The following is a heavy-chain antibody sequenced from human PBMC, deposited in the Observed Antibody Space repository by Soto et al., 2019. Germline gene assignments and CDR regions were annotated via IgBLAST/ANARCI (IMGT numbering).Heavy chain of an antibody. D-gene: IGHD3-9*01. CDR2: ISSSSSYI. CDR3: ARDHRAYYDILTGYPVDY. V-gene: IGHV3-21*01. CDR1: GFTFSSYS. J-gene: IGHJ4*02. Sequence: PGGSLRLSCAASGFTFSSYSMNWVRQAPGKGLEWVSSISSSSSYIYYADSVKGRFTISRDNAKNSLYLQMNSLRAEDTAVYYCARDHRAYYDILTGYPVDYWGPGTLVTVSS.